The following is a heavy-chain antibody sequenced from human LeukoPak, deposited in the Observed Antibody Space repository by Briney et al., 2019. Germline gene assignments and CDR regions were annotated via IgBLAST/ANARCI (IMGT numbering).Heavy chain of an antibody. Sequence: SETLSLTWAVSGYSISSGYYWGWIRQPPGKGLEWIGSIYHSGSTYYNPSLKSRVTISVDTSKNQFSLKLSSVTAADTAVYYCARCSSSSVRLIDYWGQGTLVTVSS. CDR1: GYSISSGYY. D-gene: IGHD6-6*01. CDR2: IYHSGST. V-gene: IGHV4-38-2*01. CDR3: ARCSSSSVRLIDY. J-gene: IGHJ4*02.